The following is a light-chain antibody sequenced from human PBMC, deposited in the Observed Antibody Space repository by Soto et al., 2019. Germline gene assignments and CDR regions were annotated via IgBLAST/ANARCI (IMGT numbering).Light chain of an antibody. Sequence: DIQLTQSPSSVSASVGDRVTITCRASQGISNWLAWYQQKPGKAPKLLIYGASNLQSGVPSRFSGGGSGTHFTLIISSLQPEDFATYYCQQTNTFLPLTFGGGTKVEIK. J-gene: IGKJ4*01. CDR3: QQTNTFLPLT. CDR2: GAS. V-gene: IGKV1-12*01. CDR1: QGISNW.